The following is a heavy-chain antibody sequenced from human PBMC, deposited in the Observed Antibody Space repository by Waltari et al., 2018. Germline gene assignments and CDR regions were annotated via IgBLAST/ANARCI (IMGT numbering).Heavy chain of an antibody. D-gene: IGHD2-21*02. CDR2: IDYPGST. V-gene: IGHV4-59*01. Sequence: QVQLQESGPSLLKPSETRSLICTVSGGSISGFYWSWVRQPPGKGLDWIGYIDYPGSTNFNPSLKSRVTMSVDTSKNQFSLKLSSVTAADTAFYYCARGGGGDWEWFDPWGQGTLVTVSS. J-gene: IGHJ5*02. CDR1: GGSISGFY. CDR3: ARGGGGDWEWFDP.